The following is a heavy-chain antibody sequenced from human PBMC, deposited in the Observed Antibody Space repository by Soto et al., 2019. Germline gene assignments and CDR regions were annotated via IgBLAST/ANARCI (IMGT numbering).Heavy chain of an antibody. CDR1: GGSISSTGYF. Sequence: SETLSLTCTVSGGSISSTGYFWGWIRQPPKKGLEWIGSIFYSGTTYFNPSLKSRVTISVDTSKNQFSLKLSSVTAADTAVYYCARKVTMTVVYQNWFDPWGQGTLVTVSS. V-gene: IGHV4-39*01. CDR3: ARKVTMTVVYQNWFDP. CDR2: IFYSGTT. J-gene: IGHJ5*02. D-gene: IGHD3-22*01.